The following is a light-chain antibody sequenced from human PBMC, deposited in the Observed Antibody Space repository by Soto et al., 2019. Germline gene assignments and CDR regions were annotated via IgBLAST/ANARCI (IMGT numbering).Light chain of an antibody. CDR1: QSVSSSY. CDR3: QQYGRT. V-gene: IGKV3-20*01. CDR2: GAS. J-gene: IGKJ2*01. Sequence: EIVLTQSPGTLSLSPGERATLSCRASQSVSSSYLAWYQQKPGQAPRLLIYGASSRATGIPDRLSGSGSGTDFTITISRLEPEDFAVYYCQQYGRTFGQGTKLELK.